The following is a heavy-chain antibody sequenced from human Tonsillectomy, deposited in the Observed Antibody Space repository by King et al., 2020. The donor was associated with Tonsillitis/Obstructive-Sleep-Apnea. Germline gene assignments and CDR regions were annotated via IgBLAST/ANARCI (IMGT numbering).Heavy chain of an antibody. V-gene: IGHV3-30*18. J-gene: IGHJ4*02. Sequence: VQLVESGGGVVQPGRSLRLSCAASGFIFSSYAMHWVRQAPGGGLEWLALISSDGTNAHYADSLKGRFIISRDNSKNTLHLQMSSLRAEDTAVYYCAKDRGYLVVVTSTLDNWGQGTLVTVSS. CDR1: GFIFSSYA. D-gene: IGHD2-21*02. CDR3: AKDRGYLVVVTSTLDN. CDR2: ISSDGTNA.